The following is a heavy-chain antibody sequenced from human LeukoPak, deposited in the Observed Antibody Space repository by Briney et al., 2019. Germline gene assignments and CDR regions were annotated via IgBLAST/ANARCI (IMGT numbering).Heavy chain of an antibody. Sequence: SETLSLTCTVSGGSMSSFYWSWFRQPAGRGLEWIGRIYSSGSTNYNPSLKSRVTMSVDTSNNRFSLKLNSVTAADTAVYYCARVLGWAAFDYWGQGILVTVSS. CDR2: IYSSGST. CDR3: ARVLGWAAFDY. J-gene: IGHJ4*02. CDR1: GGSMSSFY. V-gene: IGHV4-4*07. D-gene: IGHD2-15*01.